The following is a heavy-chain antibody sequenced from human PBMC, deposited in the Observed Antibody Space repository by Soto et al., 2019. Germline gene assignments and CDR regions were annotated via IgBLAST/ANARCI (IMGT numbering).Heavy chain of an antibody. CDR1: GGSISSYY. D-gene: IGHD6-13*01. V-gene: IGHV4-59*01. J-gene: IGHJ4*02. Sequence: SETLSLTCTVSGGSISSYYWSWIRQPPGKGLEWIGYIYYSGSTNYNPSLKSRVTISVDTSKNQFSLKLSSVTAADTAVYYCARAQEASSSWYSSGYYFDYWGQGTLVTVSS. CDR2: IYYSGST. CDR3: ARAQEASSSWYSSGYYFDY.